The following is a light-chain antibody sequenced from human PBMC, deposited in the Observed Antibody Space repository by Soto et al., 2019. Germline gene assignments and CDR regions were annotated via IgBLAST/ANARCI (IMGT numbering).Light chain of an antibody. Sequence: EIVLTQSPGTLSLSPGERATLSCRAIQSVSSSYLAWYQQKPGQAPRLLIYGASSRATGIPDRFSGSGSGTDFTLTISRLEPEDLAVYYCQQYGSSPGWTFGQGTKVDIK. CDR1: QSVSSSY. J-gene: IGKJ1*01. CDR3: QQYGSSPGWT. V-gene: IGKV3-20*01. CDR2: GAS.